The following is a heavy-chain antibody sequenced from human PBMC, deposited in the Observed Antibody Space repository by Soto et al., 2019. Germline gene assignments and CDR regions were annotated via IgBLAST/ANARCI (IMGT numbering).Heavy chain of an antibody. Sequence: QVQLMQSGAEVKKPGASVKVSCKASGDTFTDYYIHWVRQAPGQGLEWMGTVNPSGGHTTYAQHFPGRGDKTRGTSPRPPPQGLARLVSGHPAISFLGRRGTVWVVTAALDYWGQGTLVTVSS. CDR1: GDTFTDYY. V-gene: IGHV1-46*01. CDR3: GRRGTVWVVTAALDY. CDR2: VNPSGGHT. J-gene: IGHJ4*02. D-gene: IGHD2-21*02.